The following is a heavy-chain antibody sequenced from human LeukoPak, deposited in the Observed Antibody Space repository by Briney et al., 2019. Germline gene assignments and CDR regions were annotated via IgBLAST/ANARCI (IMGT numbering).Heavy chain of an antibody. CDR2: IYYSGST. Sequence: PSETLSLTCTVSGGSISSGGYYWSWIRQHPGKGLEWIGYIYYSGSTYYNPSLKSRVTISVDTSKNRFSLKLSSVTAADTAVYYCARGREIVVVPAANPYWYFDLWGRGTLVTVSS. J-gene: IGHJ2*01. CDR3: ARGREIVVVPAANPYWYFDL. V-gene: IGHV4-31*03. D-gene: IGHD2-2*01. CDR1: GGSISSGGYY.